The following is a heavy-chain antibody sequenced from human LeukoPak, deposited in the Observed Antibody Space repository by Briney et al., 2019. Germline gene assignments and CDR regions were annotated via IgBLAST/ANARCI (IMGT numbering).Heavy chain of an antibody. J-gene: IGHJ4*02. D-gene: IGHD2-21*01. CDR2: IRYDGSYK. CDR3: ANLDCSLPNCRFYFDY. Sequence: QPGGSLRLSCTASGFTFSAYGMHWIRQAPGKGLEWLSFIRYDGSYKFYADSVKGRFTVSRDNSKNTLYLQLNNLRPNDTALYYCANLDCSLPNCRFYFDYWGRGTPVTVSS. V-gene: IGHV3-30*02. CDR1: GFTFSAYG.